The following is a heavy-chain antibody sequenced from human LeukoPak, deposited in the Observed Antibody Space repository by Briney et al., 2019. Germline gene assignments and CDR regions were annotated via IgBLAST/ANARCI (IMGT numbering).Heavy chain of an antibody. J-gene: IGHJ4*02. D-gene: IGHD3-22*01. V-gene: IGHV4-34*01. CDR1: GGSFSGYY. CDR3: ARGDYYISSGYHSLFDY. CDR2: IYYTGTT. Sequence: SETLSLTCAVYGGSFSGYYWSWIRQPPGEGLEWIASIYYTGTTYYNPSLKSRVTISVDTSKNHFSLKLSSVTAADTALYFCARGDYYISSGYHSLFDYWGQGTLVTVSS.